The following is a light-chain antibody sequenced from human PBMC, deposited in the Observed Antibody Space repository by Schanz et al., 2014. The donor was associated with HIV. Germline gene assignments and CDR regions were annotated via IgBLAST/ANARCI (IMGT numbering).Light chain of an antibody. CDR1: QTISSW. CDR3: QQSYTTPLT. CDR2: KAS. J-gene: IGKJ4*01. Sequence: DIQMTQSPSTLSASVGDRVTIACRASQTISSWLAWYQQKPGKAPKLLIYKASRLESGVPSRFSGGGSGTYFTLTISSLQPEDFATYYCQQSYTTPLTFGGGTKVEIK. V-gene: IGKV1-5*03.